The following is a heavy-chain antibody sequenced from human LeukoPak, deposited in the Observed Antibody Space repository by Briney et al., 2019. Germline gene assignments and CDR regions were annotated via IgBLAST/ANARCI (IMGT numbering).Heavy chain of an antibody. D-gene: IGHD6-19*01. CDR2: IYHSGST. V-gene: IGHV4-59*08. CDR1: DDSISDYY. J-gene: IGHJ4*02. CDR3: ARLRYSSGWLQDY. Sequence: SETLSLTCTVSDDSISDYYRGWIRQPPGKGLEWIGYIYHSGSTNYDPSLKSRVIMSVDTYKNQFSLKLSSVTAADTAVYYCARLRYSSGWLQDYWGQGALVSVSS.